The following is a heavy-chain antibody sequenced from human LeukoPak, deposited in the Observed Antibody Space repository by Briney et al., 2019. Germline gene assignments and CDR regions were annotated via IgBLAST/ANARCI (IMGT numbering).Heavy chain of an antibody. CDR1: GGSISSYY. Sequence: SEALSLTCTVSGGSISSYYWSWIRQPPGKGLEWIGYIYDRGSTNYNPSLKSRVTISVDTSKNQFSLNLSSVTAADTAVYYCARFYYDILTGHRYFDYWGQGTLVTVSS. CDR3: ARFYYDILTGHRYFDY. V-gene: IGHV4-59*01. J-gene: IGHJ4*02. CDR2: IYDRGST. D-gene: IGHD3-9*01.